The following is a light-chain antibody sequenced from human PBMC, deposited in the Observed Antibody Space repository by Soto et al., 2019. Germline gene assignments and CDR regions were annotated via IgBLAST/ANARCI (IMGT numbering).Light chain of an antibody. CDR2: RNN. Sequence: QSVLTQPPSVSGAPGQRVTISCTGSNSNIGAGFDVHWYQQFPGTAPKLLIYRNNQRPSGVPDRSSGSKSGTSASLAITGLQAEDEADYYCQSFWVFGGGTKVTVL. CDR1: NSNIGAGFD. J-gene: IGLJ2*01. CDR3: QSFWV. V-gene: IGLV1-40*01.